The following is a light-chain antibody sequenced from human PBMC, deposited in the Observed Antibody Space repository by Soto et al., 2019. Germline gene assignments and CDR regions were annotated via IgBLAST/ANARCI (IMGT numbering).Light chain of an antibody. CDR2: GVS. V-gene: IGLV2-14*01. J-gene: IGLJ1*01. CDR3: SSYTSSTTPYV. CDR1: ITDIGAYNY. Sequence: SVLTQPASVSGSPGQSITISCTGTITDIGAYNYVSWYQQHPGKAPKLLIYGVSSRPSGVSNRFSGSKSGNAAYLTISGLQADDEAEYYCSSYTSSTTPYVFGTGTKVTVL.